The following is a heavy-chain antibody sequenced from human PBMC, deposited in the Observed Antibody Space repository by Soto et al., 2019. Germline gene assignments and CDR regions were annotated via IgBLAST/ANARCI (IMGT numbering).Heavy chain of an antibody. CDR3: ARSRTTVTSYDY. Sequence: SETLSLTCTVSGGSISRSSYYWSWIRQPPGKGLEWIGYIYHSGSTYYNPSLKSRVTISVDRSKNQFSLKLSSVTAADTAVYYCARSRTTVTSYDYWGQGTLFTVSS. J-gene: IGHJ4*02. CDR1: GGSISRSSYY. V-gene: IGHV4-30-2*01. CDR2: IYHSGST. D-gene: IGHD4-17*01.